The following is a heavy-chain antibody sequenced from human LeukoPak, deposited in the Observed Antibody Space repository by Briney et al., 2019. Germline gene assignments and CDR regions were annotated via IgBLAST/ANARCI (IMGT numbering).Heavy chain of an antibody. CDR1: GFTFSDYY. D-gene: IGHD2-2*01. J-gene: IGHJ4*02. V-gene: IGHV3-11*04. Sequence: GGSLRLSCAASGFTFSDYYMSWIRQAPGKGLEGVSYISSSGSTRKYADSVKGRFTISRDNAKNSLYLQMNSLRAEDTAVYYCARADCSSTSCYEFDYWGQGTLVTVSS. CDR2: ISSSGSTR. CDR3: ARADCSSTSCYEFDY.